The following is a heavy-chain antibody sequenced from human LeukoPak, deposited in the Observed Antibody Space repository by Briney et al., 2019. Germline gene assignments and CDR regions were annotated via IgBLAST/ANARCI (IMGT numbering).Heavy chain of an antibody. V-gene: IGHV3-30*04. CDR1: GFTFSSYA. D-gene: IGHD3-22*01. J-gene: IGHJ4*02. CDR2: ISYDGSNK. Sequence: GGSLRLSCAASGFTFSSYAMHWVRQAPGKGLEGVAVISYDGSNKYYADSVKGRFTISRDNSKNTVYLQMNSLTAEDTTVYYCARGPYYYDRSGYSDYWGQGTLVTVSS. CDR3: ARGPYYYDRSGYSDY.